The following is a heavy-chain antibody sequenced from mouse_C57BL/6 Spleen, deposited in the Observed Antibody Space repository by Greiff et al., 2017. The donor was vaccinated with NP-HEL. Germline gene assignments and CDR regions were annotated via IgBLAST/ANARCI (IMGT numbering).Heavy chain of an antibody. CDR1: GFNIKDYY. CDR2: LDPEDGET. J-gene: IGHJ2*01. V-gene: IGHV14-2*01. D-gene: IGHD4-1*01. CDR3: ARFGTGYFDY. Sequence: EVQLQQSGAELVKPGASVKLSCTASGFNIKDYYMPWVQQRPEQGLEWIGRLDPEDGETKYAPNFQGKATITADTSSNTAYLQLSSLTSEDTAVYYCARFGTGYFDYWGQGTTLTVSS.